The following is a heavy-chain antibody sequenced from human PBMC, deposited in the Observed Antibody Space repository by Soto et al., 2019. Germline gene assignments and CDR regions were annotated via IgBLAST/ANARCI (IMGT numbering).Heavy chain of an antibody. Sequence: QVQLQEAGPGLVRPSQTLSLTCTVAGGSMSENDYYWSWLRQSPGQGLQWLGYIYDTWTTSYSPSLKRRVTMSAYTSRNQFSLKLTSVTAADTALYFCARGIVRGGFDIWGQGTLVTVSS. CDR1: GGSMSENDYY. CDR3: ARGIVRGGFDI. V-gene: IGHV4-30-4*01. J-gene: IGHJ3*02. CDR2: IYDTWTT. D-gene: IGHD3-10*02.